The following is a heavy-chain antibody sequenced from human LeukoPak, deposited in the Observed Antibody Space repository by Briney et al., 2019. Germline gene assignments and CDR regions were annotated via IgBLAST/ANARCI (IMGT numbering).Heavy chain of an antibody. CDR2: IRYDGSNK. CDR1: GFTFSSYG. V-gene: IGHV3-30*02. D-gene: IGHD5-18*01. Sequence: PGGSLRLSCAASGFTFSSYGMHWVRQAPGKGLEWVAFIRYDGSNKYYADSVKGRFTISRDNSKNTLYLQMNSLRAEDTAVYYCARARPMDTAMVRENDAFDIWGQGTMVTVSS. CDR3: ARARPMDTAMVRENDAFDI. J-gene: IGHJ3*02.